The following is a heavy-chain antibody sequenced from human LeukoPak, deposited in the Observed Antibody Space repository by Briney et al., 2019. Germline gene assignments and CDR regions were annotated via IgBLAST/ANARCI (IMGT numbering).Heavy chain of an antibody. D-gene: IGHD4-17*01. CDR1: GVTFSSYS. Sequence: GGSLRLSCAASGVTFSSYSMNWVRQAPRKGLELVSSISSSSSYIYYADSVKGRFTISRHNAKNSLYLQMNSLRAEDTAVYYCARALDYGDQGWGQGTLVTVSS. CDR2: ISSSSSYI. J-gene: IGHJ4*02. V-gene: IGHV3-21*01. CDR3: ARALDYGDQG.